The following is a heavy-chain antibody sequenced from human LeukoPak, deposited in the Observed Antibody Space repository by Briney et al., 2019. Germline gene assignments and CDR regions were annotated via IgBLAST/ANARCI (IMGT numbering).Heavy chain of an antibody. CDR2: INADGSRT. D-gene: IGHD6-19*01. J-gene: IGHJ4*02. CDR3: ARDFYSSGWYGADY. CDR1: GFTFSSDW. Sequence: GGSLRLSCAVSGFTFSSDWMHWVRQTPGEGLVWVSRINADGSRTTYADSVKGRFTISRDNAKNTLYLQMNSLRVEDTAVYYCARDFYSSGWYGADYWGQGTLVTVSS. V-gene: IGHV3-74*01.